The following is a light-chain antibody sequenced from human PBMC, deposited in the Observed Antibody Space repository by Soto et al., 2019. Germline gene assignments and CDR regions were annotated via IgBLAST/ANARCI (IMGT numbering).Light chain of an antibody. CDR2: DTS. CDR1: QDISRF. V-gene: IGKV1-17*03. Sequence: DVQMTQSPSAMSASVGDRVTITCRASQDISRFVAWFQQKPGKAPERLIYDTSSLQPGVPSRFSGSGSGTEFTLAISGLQPEDFATYYCQQYNNWPPLTFGGGTKVEIK. CDR3: QQYNNWPPLT. J-gene: IGKJ4*01.